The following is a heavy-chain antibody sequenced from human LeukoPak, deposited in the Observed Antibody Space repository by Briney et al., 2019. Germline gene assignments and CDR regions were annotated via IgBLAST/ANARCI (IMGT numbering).Heavy chain of an antibody. CDR3: AREGAAAGNYDY. CDR2: ISAYNGNT. V-gene: IGHV1-18*01. CDR1: GYTFTSYG. D-gene: IGHD6-13*01. J-gene: IGHJ4*02. Sequence: ASVKVSCKASGYTFTSYGISWVRQAPGQGLEWMGWISAYNGNTNYAQKLQGRVTMTTDTSTSTAYMELRSLRAEDTAVYYCAREGAAAGNYDYWGQGTLVTVSS.